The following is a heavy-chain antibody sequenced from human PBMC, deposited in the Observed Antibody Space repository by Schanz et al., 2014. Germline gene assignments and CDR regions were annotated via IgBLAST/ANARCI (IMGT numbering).Heavy chain of an antibody. J-gene: IGHJ4*02. V-gene: IGHV1-18*01. CDR2: ISPYNGNT. CDR1: GYTFTSYG. Sequence: QVQLVQSGAEVKKPGASVKVSCKASGYTFTSYGISWVRQAPGQGLEWMGWISPYNGNTNYAQKLQGRVTITRDTLASTAYMEVSSLRSEDTAVYYCARDRLECGAECYSVEVFEIWGQGTLGIVSS. CDR3: ARDRLECGAECYSVEVFEI. D-gene: IGHD2-21*01.